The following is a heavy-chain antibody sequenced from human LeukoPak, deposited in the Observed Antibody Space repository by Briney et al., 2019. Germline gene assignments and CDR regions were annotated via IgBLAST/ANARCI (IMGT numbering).Heavy chain of an antibody. D-gene: IGHD6-13*01. Sequence: SETLSLTCSVSGASISSGSNYWGWIRQPPGKTLEWIGSIYTSGSTNYNPSLKSRVTISVDKSKNQFSLKLSSVTAADTAVYYCARGSGPSWQLVVFDPWGQGTLVTVSS. V-gene: IGHV4-39*07. J-gene: IGHJ5*02. CDR2: IYTSGST. CDR1: GASISSGSNY. CDR3: ARGSGPSWQLVVFDP.